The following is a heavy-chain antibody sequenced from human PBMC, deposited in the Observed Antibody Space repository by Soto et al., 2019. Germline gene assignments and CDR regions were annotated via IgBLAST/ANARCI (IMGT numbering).Heavy chain of an antibody. Sequence: ASVKVSCKVSGYTLTELSMHWVRQAPGKGLEWMGGVDPEDGETIYAQKFQGRVTMTEDTSTDTAYMELSSLRSEDTAVYYCATAWELLWVQAFDIWGQGTMVTVSS. CDR3: ATAWELLWVQAFDI. D-gene: IGHD1-26*01. J-gene: IGHJ3*02. CDR1: GYTLTELS. CDR2: VDPEDGET. V-gene: IGHV1-24*01.